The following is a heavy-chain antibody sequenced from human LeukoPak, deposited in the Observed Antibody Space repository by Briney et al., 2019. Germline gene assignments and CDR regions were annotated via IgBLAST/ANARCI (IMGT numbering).Heavy chain of an antibody. Sequence: PGGSLRLSCAASGFIFSNYWMHWVRRAPGKGLVWVSHINTDGSSTTYADSVKGRFTISRDNAKNTLYLQMNSLRAEDTAVYYCARVGYCSSTSCYAVDYWGQGTLVTVSS. CDR2: INTDGSST. CDR3: ARVGYCSSTSCYAVDY. V-gene: IGHV3-74*01. J-gene: IGHJ4*02. D-gene: IGHD2-2*01. CDR1: GFIFSNYW.